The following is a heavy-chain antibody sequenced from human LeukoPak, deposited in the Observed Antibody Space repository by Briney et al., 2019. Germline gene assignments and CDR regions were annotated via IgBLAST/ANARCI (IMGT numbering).Heavy chain of an antibody. CDR2: INPNSGGT. CDR3: ARGGYTSMVRGVISHWFDP. D-gene: IGHD3-10*01. V-gene: IGHV1-2*02. J-gene: IGHJ5*02. CDR1: GYTFTGYY. Sequence: ASVKVSCKASGYTFTGYYMHWVRQAPGQGLEWMGWINPNSGGTNYAQKFQGRVTMTRDTSISTAYMELSRLRSDDTAVYYCARGGYTSMVRGVISHWFDPWGQGTLVTVSS.